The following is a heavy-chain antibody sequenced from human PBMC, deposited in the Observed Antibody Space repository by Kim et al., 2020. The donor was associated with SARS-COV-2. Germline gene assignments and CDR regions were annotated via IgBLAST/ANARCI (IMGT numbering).Heavy chain of an antibody. CDR3: AMGADYYMDV. CDR2: IYNSGST. D-gene: IGHD3-16*01. Sequence: SETLSLTCTVSGGSISSYYWSWIRQPAGKGLEWIGRIYNSGSTNYNSSLKSRVTMSVDTSKNQFSLKLSSVTAADTAVYYCAMGADYYMDVWGKGTTVTVSS. V-gene: IGHV4-4*07. J-gene: IGHJ6*03. CDR1: GGSISSYY.